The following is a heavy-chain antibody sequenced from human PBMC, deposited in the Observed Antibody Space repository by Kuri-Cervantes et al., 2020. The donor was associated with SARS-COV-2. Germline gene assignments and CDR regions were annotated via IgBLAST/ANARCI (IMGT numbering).Heavy chain of an antibody. Sequence: ASVKVSCKASGYTFTSYGISWVRQAPGQGLEWMGWISAYNGNTNYAQKLQGRVTMTTDTSTSTAYMELRSLRYDDTAVYYCAKQCSSPDCMDYFDYWGQGTLVTVSS. J-gene: IGHJ4*02. CDR1: GYTFTSYG. V-gene: IGHV1-18*01. CDR2: ISAYNGNT. D-gene: IGHD6-6*01. CDR3: AKQCSSPDCMDYFDY.